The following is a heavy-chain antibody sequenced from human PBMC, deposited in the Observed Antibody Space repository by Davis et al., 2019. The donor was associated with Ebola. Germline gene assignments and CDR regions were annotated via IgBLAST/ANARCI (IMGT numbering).Heavy chain of an antibody. J-gene: IGHJ4*02. V-gene: IGHV3-53*01. CDR3: ARGSGSYYLGIVPFDY. D-gene: IGHD1-26*01. CDR1: GFTVSSNY. Sequence: PGGSLRLSCAASGFTVSSNYMSWVRQAPGKGLEWVSVIYSGGSTYYADSVKGRFTISRDNSKNTLYLQMNSLRAEDTAVYYCARGSGSYYLGIVPFDYWGQGTLVTVSS. CDR2: IYSGGST.